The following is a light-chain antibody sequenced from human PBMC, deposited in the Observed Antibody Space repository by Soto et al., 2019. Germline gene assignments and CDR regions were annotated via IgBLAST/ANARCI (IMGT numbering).Light chain of an antibody. Sequence: EIVMTQSPATLSVSPGERATLSCRASQSVSSDLAWYQQKPGQAPRLLIYGAATRATGIPARFSDSGSGTEFTLTISSLQSEYFPVYYCQQYNNWPPYTFGQGTKLEIK. CDR1: QSVSSD. CDR2: GAA. J-gene: IGKJ2*01. V-gene: IGKV3-15*01. CDR3: QQYNNWPPYT.